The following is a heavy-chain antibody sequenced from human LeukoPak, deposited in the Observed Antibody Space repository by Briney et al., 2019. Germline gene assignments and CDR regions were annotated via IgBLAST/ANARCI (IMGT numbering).Heavy chain of an antibody. CDR1: GVSIRSHY. J-gene: IGHJ4*02. CDR2: ISYSGST. V-gene: IGHV4-59*11. Sequence: PSETLSLTCTVSGVSIRSHYWIWIRQPPGKGLEWIGHISYSGSTNYNPSLKSRVTISVDTSKNQFSLRLSSVTAADTAVYYCARDGEGDEGWDYWGQGTLVTVS. D-gene: IGHD7-27*01. CDR3: ARDGEGDEGWDY.